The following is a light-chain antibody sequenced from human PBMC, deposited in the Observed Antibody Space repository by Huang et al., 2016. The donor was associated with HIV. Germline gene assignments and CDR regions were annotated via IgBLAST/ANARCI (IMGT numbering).Light chain of an antibody. J-gene: IGKJ5*01. V-gene: IGKV3-20*01. CDR2: GAS. Sequence: EVVLTQSPGTLSLSPGESATLSCRVSQSVNSIHLAWYQQKPGQPPRLLIYGASSRATGIPDRFRGSGSGTDFTLTISRLEPEDVAVYYCQQYSRPPPITFGQGTRLDMK. CDR1: QSVNSIH. CDR3: QQYSRPPPIT.